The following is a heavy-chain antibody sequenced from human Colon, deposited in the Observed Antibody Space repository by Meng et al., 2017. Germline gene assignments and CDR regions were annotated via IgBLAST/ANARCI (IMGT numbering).Heavy chain of an antibody. Sequence: SETLSLTCTVSDGSISSYYWSWIRQSPGKGLEWIGYMYDSGSTKYNPSLKRRGTISVDTYKNQFSVKLRSVTDADTAVYYCAREMDRGAFDIWGQGTMVTVAS. J-gene: IGHJ3*02. CDR2: MYDSGST. V-gene: IGHV4-59*01. CDR1: DGSISSYY. D-gene: IGHD2-2*03. CDR3: AREMDRGAFDI.